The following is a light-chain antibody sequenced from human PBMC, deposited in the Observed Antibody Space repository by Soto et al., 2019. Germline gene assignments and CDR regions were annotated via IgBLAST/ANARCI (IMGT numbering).Light chain of an antibody. J-gene: IGLJ2*01. Sequence: QSALTQPPSASGSPGQSVTISCTGTSSDIGDYDYVSWYQQHPGKAPKLIIYEVTKRPSGVPDRFSGSKSGNSASLTVSGLQAEDEGDYFCSSYTSTNHVVFGGGTKVTVL. V-gene: IGLV2-8*01. CDR1: SSDIGDYDY. CDR3: SSYTSTNHVV. CDR2: EVT.